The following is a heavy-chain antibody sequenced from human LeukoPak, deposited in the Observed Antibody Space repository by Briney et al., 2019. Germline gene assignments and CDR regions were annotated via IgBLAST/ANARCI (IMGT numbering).Heavy chain of an antibody. V-gene: IGHV3-74*01. CDR3: ARDLNYGDYIGRYCYGMDV. Sequence: GGSLRLSCVASGFTFSSYWMHWVRQAPGKGRGWGSRIKRDGRSTSNADSVKGRFIFSRDNATNTLYLQMHSLRAEDTAVYYCARDLNYGDYIGRYCYGMDVWGQGTTVTVSS. CDR2: IKRDGRST. CDR1: GFTFSSYW. J-gene: IGHJ6*02. D-gene: IGHD4-17*01.